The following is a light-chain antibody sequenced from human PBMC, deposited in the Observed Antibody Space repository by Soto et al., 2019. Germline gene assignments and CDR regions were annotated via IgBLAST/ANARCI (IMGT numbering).Light chain of an antibody. CDR2: GAS. CDR1: QSISSY. J-gene: IGKJ3*01. V-gene: IGKV1-39*01. CDR3: HQSYSMPFT. Sequence: DIQMTQSPSSLSASVGDRVTITCRASQSISSYLNWYQQKSGKAPKLLIYGASSLQSGVPSRFSCSGSGTDFTIISSSLQPEDFATYYCHQSYSMPFTFGSGPKVDIK.